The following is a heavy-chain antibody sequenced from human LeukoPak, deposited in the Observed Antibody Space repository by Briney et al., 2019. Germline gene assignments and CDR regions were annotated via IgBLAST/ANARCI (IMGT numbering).Heavy chain of an antibody. Sequence: GGSLRLSCAASGFTFSSYGMHWVRQAPGKGLEWVAVILYDGTNKYYADSVRGRFTISRDNSQNTLHLQMNSLRAEDTAVYYCARGYYYDSSGYSHFDYWGQGTLVTVSS. CDR2: ILYDGTNK. CDR1: GFTFSSYG. V-gene: IGHV3-30*03. D-gene: IGHD3-22*01. CDR3: ARGYYYDSSGYSHFDY. J-gene: IGHJ4*02.